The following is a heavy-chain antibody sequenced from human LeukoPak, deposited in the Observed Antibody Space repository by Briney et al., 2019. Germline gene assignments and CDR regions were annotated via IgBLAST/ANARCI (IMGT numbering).Heavy chain of an antibody. CDR2: IYHSGST. CDR1: GGSISSGGYY. J-gene: IGHJ5*02. V-gene: IGHV4-30-2*01. D-gene: IGHD3-3*01. CDR3: ARVIADFWSGYPTTNWFDP. Sequence: SETLSLTCTVSGGSISSGGYYWSWIRQHPGKGLEWIGYIYHSGSTYYNPSLKSRVTISVDRSKNQFSLKLSSVTAADTAVYYCARVIADFWSGYPTTNWFDPWGQGTLVTVSS.